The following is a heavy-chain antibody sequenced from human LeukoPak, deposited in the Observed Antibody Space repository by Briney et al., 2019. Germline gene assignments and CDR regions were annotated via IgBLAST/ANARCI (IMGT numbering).Heavy chain of an antibody. D-gene: IGHD3-16*01. Sequence: GGPLRLSCAASGFTFSSYGMHWVRQAPGKGLEWVAVISYDGSNKYYADSVKGRFTISRDNSKNTLYLQMNSLRAEDTAVYYCAKLTVGDYAFDYWGQGTLVTVSS. V-gene: IGHV3-30*18. CDR2: ISYDGSNK. CDR1: GFTFSSYG. J-gene: IGHJ4*02. CDR3: AKLTVGDYAFDY.